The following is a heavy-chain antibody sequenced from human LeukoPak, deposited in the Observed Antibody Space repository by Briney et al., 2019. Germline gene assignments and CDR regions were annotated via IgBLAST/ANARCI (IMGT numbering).Heavy chain of an antibody. Sequence: PSETLSLTCTVSGVSISSGSYYWSWIRQPAGKGLEWIGRIYTSGSTNYNPSLKSRVTISVDTSKNQFSLKLSSVTAADTAVYYCARAGDYGDYVVYWGQGTLVTVSS. CDR3: ARAGDYGDYVVY. J-gene: IGHJ4*02. V-gene: IGHV4-61*02. CDR2: IYTSGST. CDR1: GVSISSGSYY. D-gene: IGHD3-16*01.